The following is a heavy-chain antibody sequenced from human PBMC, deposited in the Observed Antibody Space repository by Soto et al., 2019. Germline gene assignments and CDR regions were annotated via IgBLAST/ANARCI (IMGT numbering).Heavy chain of an antibody. CDR2: IYHSGST. D-gene: IGHD6-13*01. CDR3: ARGRPVVEGQHQDYYYGMDV. V-gene: IGHV4-4*02. J-gene: IGHJ6*02. Sequence: PSETLSLTCAVSGGSISSSNWWSWVRQPPGKGLEWIGEIYHSGSTNYNPSLKSRVTISVDKSKNQFSLKLSSVTAADTAVYYCARGRPVVEGQHQDYYYGMDVWGQGTTVTVSS. CDR1: GGSISSSNW.